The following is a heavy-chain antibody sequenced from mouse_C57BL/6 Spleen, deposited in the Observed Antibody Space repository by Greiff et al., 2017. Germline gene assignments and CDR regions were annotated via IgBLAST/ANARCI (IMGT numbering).Heavy chain of an antibody. CDR2: INPSTGGT. J-gene: IGHJ4*01. V-gene: IGHV1-42*01. Sequence: EVQLQQSGPELVKPGASVKISCEASGYSFTGYYMNWVKQSPEKSLEWIGEINPSTGGTTYNQKFKAKATLTVDKSSSTAYMQLKSLTSEDSAVYYCARTETYYYAMDYWGQGTSVTVSS. CDR1: GYSFTGYY. CDR3: ARTETYYYAMDY.